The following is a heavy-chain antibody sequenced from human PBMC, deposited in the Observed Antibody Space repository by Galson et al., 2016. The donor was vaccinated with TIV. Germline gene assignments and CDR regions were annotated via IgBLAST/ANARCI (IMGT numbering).Heavy chain of an antibody. CDR2: IHPADSDT. Sequence: QSGAEVKKPGEPLKISCEGSGYSFSSYWIGWVRHKPGEGLEWIGIIHPADSDTRYSPSFRCQVTMSADKAIHGAYPQWRTRKASDSAMYYCARRKAMTTNRLDAFDLWGQGTMVIVSS. V-gene: IGHV5-51*01. CDR3: ARRKAMTTNRLDAFDL. CDR1: GYSFSSYW. D-gene: IGHD4-17*01. J-gene: IGHJ3*01.